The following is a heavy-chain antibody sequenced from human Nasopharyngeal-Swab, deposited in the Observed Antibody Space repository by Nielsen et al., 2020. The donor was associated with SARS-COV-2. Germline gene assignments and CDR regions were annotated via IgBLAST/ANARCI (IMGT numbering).Heavy chain of an antibody. D-gene: IGHD3-10*01. CDR2: ISSSGSTI. CDR3: ARDAGYYYGSGTPYYYGMDV. J-gene: IGHJ6*02. CDR1: GFTFSDYY. Sequence: GESLKISCAASGFTFSDYYMSWIRQAPGKGLEWVSYISSSGSTIYYADSVKGRFTISRDNAKNSLYLQMNSLRAEDTAVYYCARDAGYYYGSGTPYYYGMDVWGQGTTVTVSS. V-gene: IGHV3-11*01.